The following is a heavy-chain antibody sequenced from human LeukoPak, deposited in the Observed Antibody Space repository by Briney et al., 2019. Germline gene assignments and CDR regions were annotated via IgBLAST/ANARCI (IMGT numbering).Heavy chain of an antibody. CDR1: GYTFTSYD. CDR2: MNPNSGNT. V-gene: IGHV1-8*01. CDR3: ASGRGSYYFDY. J-gene: IGHJ4*02. Sequence: AAVTVSFKASGYTFTSYDINWVRQATGQGLEWMGRMNPNSGNTGYAQKFQGRVTMTRDTSISTAYLELSSLRSEDTALYYCASGRGSYYFDYWGQGTLVTVSS. D-gene: IGHD1-26*01.